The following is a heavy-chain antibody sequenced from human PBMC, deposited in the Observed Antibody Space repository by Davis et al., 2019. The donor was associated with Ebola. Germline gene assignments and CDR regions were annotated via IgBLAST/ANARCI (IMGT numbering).Heavy chain of an antibody. CDR1: GFTFSSYW. CDR3: AGGDYYDTAGYYIY. D-gene: IGHD3-22*01. J-gene: IGHJ4*02. CDR2: IKQDGSEK. Sequence: GESLKISCAASGFTFSSYWMSWVRQAPGKGLEWVANIKQDGSEKYYVDSVKGRFTISRDNSKSTLYLQMNSLRPEDTALYSCAGGDYYDTAGYYIYWGRGTLVTVSS. V-gene: IGHV3-7*01.